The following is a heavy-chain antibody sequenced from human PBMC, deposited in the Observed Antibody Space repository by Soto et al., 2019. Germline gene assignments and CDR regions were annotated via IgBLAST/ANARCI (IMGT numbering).Heavy chain of an antibody. D-gene: IGHD6-13*01. CDR1: GYTFTSYG. CDR2: ISAYNGNT. Sequence: GASVKVSCKASGYTFTSYGISWVRQAPGQGLEWMGWISAYNGNTNYAQKLQGRVTMTTDTSTSTAYMELRSLRSDDTAVYYCARDQEYSSSWYMNDYWGQGTLVTVSS. V-gene: IGHV1-18*01. CDR3: ARDQEYSSSWYMNDY. J-gene: IGHJ4*02.